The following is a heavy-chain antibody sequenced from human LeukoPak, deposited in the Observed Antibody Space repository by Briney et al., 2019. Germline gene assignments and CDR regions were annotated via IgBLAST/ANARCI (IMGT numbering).Heavy chain of an antibody. J-gene: IGHJ5*02. CDR3: ARRYGSGSYRAWFDP. CDR1: GGSISSSSYY. V-gene: IGHV4-39*07. Sequence: SETLSLTCTVSGGSISSSSYYWGWIRQPPGKGLEWIGSIYYSGSTYYNPSPKSRVTISVDTSKNQFSLKLSSVTAADTAVYYCARRYGSGSYRAWFDPWGQGTLVTVSS. CDR2: IYYSGST. D-gene: IGHD3-10*01.